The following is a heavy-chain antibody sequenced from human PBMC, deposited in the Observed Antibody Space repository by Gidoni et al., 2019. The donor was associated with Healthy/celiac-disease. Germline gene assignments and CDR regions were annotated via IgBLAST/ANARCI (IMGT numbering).Heavy chain of an antibody. J-gene: IGHJ4*02. V-gene: IGHV3-53*02. Sequence: EVQLVETGGGLIQPGGSLRLSCAASGFTVSSNYMSWVRQAPGKGLEWVSVIYSGGSTYYADSVKGRFTISRDNSKNTLYLQMNSLRAEDTAVYYCARGGYSYGYYFDYWGQGTLVTVSS. CDR3: ARGGYSYGYYFDY. D-gene: IGHD5-18*01. CDR1: GFTVSSNY. CDR2: IYSGGST.